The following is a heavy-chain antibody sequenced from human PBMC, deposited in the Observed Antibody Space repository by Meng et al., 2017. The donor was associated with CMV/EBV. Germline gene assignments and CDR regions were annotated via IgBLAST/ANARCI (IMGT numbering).Heavy chain of an antibody. CDR1: GYTFTGYY. D-gene: IGHD5-24*01. Sequence: QVQLVHSGAEVKKPGASVKVSCKASGYTFTGYYMHWVRQAPGQGLEWMGWINPNSGGTNYAQKFQGRVTMTRDTSISTAYMELSRLRSDDTAVYYCARVQVRGEMATPAGYWGQGTLVTVSS. CDR3: ARVQVRGEMATPAGY. J-gene: IGHJ4*02. V-gene: IGHV1-2*02. CDR2: INPNSGGT.